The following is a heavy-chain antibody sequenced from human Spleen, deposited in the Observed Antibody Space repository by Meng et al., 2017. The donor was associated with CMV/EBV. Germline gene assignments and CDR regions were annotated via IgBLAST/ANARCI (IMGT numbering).Heavy chain of an antibody. J-gene: IGHJ6*02. Sequence: SVKVSCKASGGTFSSYAISWVRQAPGQGLEWMGGIIAIFGTANYAQKFQGRVTITTDESTSTAYMELSSLRSEDTAVYYCARFSLVVPAAIGYYGMDVWGQGTTVTVSS. CDR1: GGTFSSYA. V-gene: IGHV1-69*05. D-gene: IGHD2-2*01. CDR3: ARFSLVVPAAIGYYGMDV. CDR2: IIAIFGTA.